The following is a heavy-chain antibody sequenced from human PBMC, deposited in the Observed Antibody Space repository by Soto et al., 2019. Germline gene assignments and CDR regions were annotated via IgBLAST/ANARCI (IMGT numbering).Heavy chain of an antibody. D-gene: IGHD5-18*01. CDR1: GFSLSNARLS. J-gene: IGHJ4*02. Sequence: SGPTLVNPTETLPLTCTVSGFSLSNARLSVSWIRQPPGKALEWLARIDWDDDKYYSTSLKTRLTISKDTSKSQVVFIMTNMDPVDTATYYCARCRGYRYGFDYWGQGTLVTVSS. CDR2: IDWDDDK. CDR3: ARCRGYRYGFDY. V-gene: IGHV2-70*11.